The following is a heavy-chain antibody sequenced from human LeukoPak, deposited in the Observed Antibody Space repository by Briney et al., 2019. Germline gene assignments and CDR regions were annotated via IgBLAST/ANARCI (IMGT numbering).Heavy chain of an antibody. J-gene: IGHJ4*02. CDR1: GGSISSGGYY. CDR2: IYYSGST. D-gene: IGHD3-22*01. V-gene: IGHV4-31*03. Sequence: SQTLSLTCTVSGGSISSGGYYWSWIRQHPGKGLEWIGYIYYSGSTYYNPSPKSRVTISVDTSKNQFSLKLSSVTAADTAVYYCARVSAYYYDSSVDYWGQGTLVTVSS. CDR3: ARVSAYYYDSSVDY.